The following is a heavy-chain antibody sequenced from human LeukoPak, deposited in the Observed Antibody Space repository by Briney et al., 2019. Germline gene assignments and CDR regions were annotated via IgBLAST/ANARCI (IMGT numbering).Heavy chain of an antibody. D-gene: IGHD6-13*01. CDR1: GLTFSSHA. CDR2: ISGSGVST. Sequence: SGGSLRLSCVDSGLTFSSHAMNWVRQAPGKGLEWVSGISGSGVSTYYADSVKGRFTISRDNSKNTLYLQMNSLRAEDTAVYYCARPWSSSGNQEAFNYYYYGMDVWGQGTTVTVSS. J-gene: IGHJ6*02. CDR3: ARPWSSSGNQEAFNYYYYGMDV. V-gene: IGHV3-23*01.